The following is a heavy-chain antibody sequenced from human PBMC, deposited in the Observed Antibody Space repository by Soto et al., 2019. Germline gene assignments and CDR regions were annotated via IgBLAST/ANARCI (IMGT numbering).Heavy chain of an antibody. Sequence: SETLSLTCTVSGGSISTGDYYWSWIRQPPGKGLEWIGYIYYSGSTYYNPSLKSRVTISVDTSKNQFSLKLSSVTAADTAVYYCARGPDYGDYDVHFDYWGQGTLVTVSS. J-gene: IGHJ4*02. CDR3: ARGPDYGDYDVHFDY. V-gene: IGHV4-30-4*01. D-gene: IGHD4-17*01. CDR1: GGSISTGDYY. CDR2: IYYSGST.